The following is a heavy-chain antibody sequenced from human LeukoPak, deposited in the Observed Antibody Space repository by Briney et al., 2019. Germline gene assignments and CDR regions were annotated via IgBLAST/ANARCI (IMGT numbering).Heavy chain of an antibody. Sequence: GGSLRLSCATSGFTFSSYAMSWVRQAPGKGLEWVSAISGSGGSTYYADSVKGRFTISRDNSKNTLYLQMNSLRAEDTAVYYCAKDRYSGSGNCYRDFDYWGQGTLVTVSS. CDR3: AKDRYSGSGNCYRDFDY. D-gene: IGHD3-10*01. CDR1: GFTFSSYA. CDR2: ISGSGGST. V-gene: IGHV3-23*01. J-gene: IGHJ4*02.